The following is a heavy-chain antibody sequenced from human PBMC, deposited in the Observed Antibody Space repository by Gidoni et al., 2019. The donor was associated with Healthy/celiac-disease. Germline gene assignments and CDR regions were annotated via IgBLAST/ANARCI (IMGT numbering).Heavy chain of an antibody. CDR1: GFTFSSYA. CDR3: AKGSVPGVRSYYYGMDV. Sequence: EVQLLESGGGLVQPGGSLRLSCASSGFTFSSYAMSWVRQAPGKGLEWVSAISGSGGSTYYADSVKVRFTISRDNSKNTLYLQMNSLRAEDTAVYYCAKGSVPGVRSYYYGMDVWGQGTTVTVSS. CDR2: ISGSGGST. V-gene: IGHV3-23*01. J-gene: IGHJ6*02. D-gene: IGHD2-2*01.